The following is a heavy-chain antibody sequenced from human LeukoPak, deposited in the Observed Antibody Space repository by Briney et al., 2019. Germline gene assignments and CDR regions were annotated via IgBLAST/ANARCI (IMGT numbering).Heavy chain of an antibody. Sequence: GSSVKVSCKASGGTFSSYAISWVRQAPGQGLEWIGRIIPIFGIANYAQKFQGRVTITADKSTSTAYMELSSLRSEDTAVYYCARDTAPDYGGNSGPYFDYWGQGTLVTVSS. CDR2: IIPIFGIA. CDR1: GGTFSSYA. J-gene: IGHJ4*02. D-gene: IGHD4-23*01. V-gene: IGHV1-69*04. CDR3: ARDTAPDYGGNSGPYFDY.